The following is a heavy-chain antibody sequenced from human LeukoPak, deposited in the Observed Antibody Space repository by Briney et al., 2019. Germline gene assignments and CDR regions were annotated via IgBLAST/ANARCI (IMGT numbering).Heavy chain of an antibody. CDR3: ARLYYDSSGSFAY. V-gene: IGHV3-74*01. J-gene: IGHJ4*02. D-gene: IGHD3-22*01. CDR1: GFTFSRYW. CDR2: INSDGSIT. Sequence: GSLLLSCAASGFTFSRYWMHWVRQAPGKGLVWVSLINSDGSITSYADSVRGRFTISRDNAKNTLYLQMSSLRAEDTAVYYCARLYYDSSGSFAYWGQGTLVTVSS.